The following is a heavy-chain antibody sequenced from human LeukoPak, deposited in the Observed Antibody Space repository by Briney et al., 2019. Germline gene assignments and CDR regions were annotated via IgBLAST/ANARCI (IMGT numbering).Heavy chain of an antibody. CDR2: ISGSGDST. J-gene: IGHJ4*02. Sequence: GGTLRLSCAASGFIFSSQGMSWVRQAPGKGLEWVSGISGSGDSTYYADSVKGRFTISRDNSKNTLYLQMNSLRAEDTAVYYCAKDFLWGFPPYFFDYWGQGTLVTVSS. V-gene: IGHV3-23*01. CDR1: GFIFSSQG. D-gene: IGHD4/OR15-4a*01. CDR3: AKDFLWGFPPYFFDY.